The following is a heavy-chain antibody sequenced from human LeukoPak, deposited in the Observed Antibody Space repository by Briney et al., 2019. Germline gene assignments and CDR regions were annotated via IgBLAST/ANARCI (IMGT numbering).Heavy chain of an antibody. CDR1: GFTFSDYY. CDR3: ARDLGGQQLVEDCFDY. CDR2: ISSSGSTI. J-gene: IGHJ4*02. D-gene: IGHD6-13*01. Sequence: PGGSLRLSCAASGFTFSDYYMSWIRQAPGKGLEWVSYISSSGSTIYYADSVKGRFTISRDNSKNTLYLQMNSLRAEDTAVYYCARDLGGQQLVEDCFDYWGQGTLVTVSS. V-gene: IGHV3-11*04.